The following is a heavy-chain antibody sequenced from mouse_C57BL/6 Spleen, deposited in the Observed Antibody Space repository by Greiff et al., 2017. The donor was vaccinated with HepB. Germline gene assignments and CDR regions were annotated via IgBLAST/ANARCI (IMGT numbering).Heavy chain of an antibody. CDR2: IYPGDGDT. CDR1: GYAFSSSW. Sequence: VKLMESGPELVKPGASVKISCKASGYAFSSSWMNWVKQRPGKGLEWIGRIYPGDGDTNYNGKFKGKATLTADKSSSTAYMQLSSLTSEDSAVYFCARGGDYVDYWGQGTTLTVSS. CDR3: ARGGDYVDY. J-gene: IGHJ2*01. V-gene: IGHV1-82*01.